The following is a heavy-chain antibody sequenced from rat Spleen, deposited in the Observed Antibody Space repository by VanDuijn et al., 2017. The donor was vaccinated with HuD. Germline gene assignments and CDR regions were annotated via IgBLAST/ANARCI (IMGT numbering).Heavy chain of an antibody. CDR2: ITHIGATS. V-gene: IGHV5-31*01. D-gene: IGHD2-1*01. CDR1: GFTFNNYW. Sequence: EVQLVESGGGLVQPGRSLKLSCAASGFTFNNYWMTWIRQAPGKGLEWVATITHIGATSYYPDSVKGRFTISRDNAKSTLYLQMNSLRSEDTAAYYCARTTYDYFDYWGQGVMVTVSS. CDR3: ARTTYDYFDY. J-gene: IGHJ2*01.